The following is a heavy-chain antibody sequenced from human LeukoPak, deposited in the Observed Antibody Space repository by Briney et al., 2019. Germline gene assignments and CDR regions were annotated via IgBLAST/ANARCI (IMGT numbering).Heavy chain of an antibody. D-gene: IGHD2-2*01. CDR2: ISGNDGAT. CDR1: GFTLSIYA. V-gene: IGHV3-23*01. Sequence: GGSLRLSCAASGFTLSIYAMNWVRQAPGKGLEWVSGISGNDGATYYADSVKGRFTISRDNSKNTLYLQMNSLSADDTAVYYCAKGTTTSCYSAPDYWGQGTLVTVSS. CDR3: AKGTTTSCYSAPDY. J-gene: IGHJ4*02.